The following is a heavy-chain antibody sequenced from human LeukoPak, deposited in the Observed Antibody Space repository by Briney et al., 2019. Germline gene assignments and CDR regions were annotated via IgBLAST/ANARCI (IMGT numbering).Heavy chain of an antibody. D-gene: IGHD6-13*01. J-gene: IGHJ4*02. CDR3: ARAFHSSSWYFGIDY. CDR1: GGSISSSSYY. CDR2: IYYSGST. Sequence: PSETLSLTCTVSGGSISSSSYYWGWLRQPPGKGLGWIGSIYYSGSTYYNPSLKSRVAISVDTSKNQFSLKLSSVTAADAAVYYCARAFHSSSWYFGIDYWGQGTLVTVSS. V-gene: IGHV4-39*07.